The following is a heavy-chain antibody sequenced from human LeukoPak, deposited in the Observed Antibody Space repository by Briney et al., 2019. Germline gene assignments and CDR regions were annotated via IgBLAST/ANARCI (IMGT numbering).Heavy chain of an antibody. Sequence: PSETLSLTCTVSGGSISSYYWSWIRQPPGKGLEWNGYIYYSGSTNYNPSPKSRVTISVDTSKNQFSLKLSSVTAADTAVYYCARRAVAGFDCWGQGTLVTVSS. CDR2: IYYSGST. J-gene: IGHJ4*02. D-gene: IGHD6-19*01. CDR3: ARRAVAGFDC. CDR1: GGSISSYY. V-gene: IGHV4-59*08.